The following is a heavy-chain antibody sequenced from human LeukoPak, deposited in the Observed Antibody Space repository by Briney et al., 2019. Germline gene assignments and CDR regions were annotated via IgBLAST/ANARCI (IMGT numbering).Heavy chain of an antibody. CDR1: GGSISSGGYY. CDR3: ARERIVGATIYFDY. CDR2: IYYSGST. Sequence: PSETLSLTCTVSGGSISSGGYYWSWIRQHPGKGLEWIGYIYYSGSTYYNPSLKSRVTISVDTSKNQFSLKLSSVTAADTAVYYCARERIVGATIYFDYWGQGTLVTVSS. D-gene: IGHD1-26*01. V-gene: IGHV4-31*03. J-gene: IGHJ4*02.